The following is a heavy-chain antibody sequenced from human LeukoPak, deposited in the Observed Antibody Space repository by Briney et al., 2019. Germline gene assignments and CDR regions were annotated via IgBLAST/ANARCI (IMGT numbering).Heavy chain of an antibody. J-gene: IGHJ4*02. CDR2: IYYSGST. V-gene: IGHV4-31*03. CDR1: GGSISSGGYY. Sequence: SETLSLTCTVSGGSISSGGYYWSWIRQHPGKGLEWIGYIYYSGSTYYHPSLKSRVTISVDTSKNQFSLKLSSVTAADTAVYYCAREVIVPAFFDYWGQGTLVTVSS. D-gene: IGHD2-2*01. CDR3: AREVIVPAFFDY.